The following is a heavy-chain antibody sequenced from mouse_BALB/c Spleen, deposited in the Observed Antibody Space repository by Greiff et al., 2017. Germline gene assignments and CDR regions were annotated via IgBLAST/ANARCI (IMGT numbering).Heavy chain of an antibody. V-gene: IGHV1S56*01. CDR1: GYTFTSYY. Sequence: VQLQQSGPELVKPGASVRISCKASGYTFTSYYIHWVKQRPGQGLEWIGWIYPGNVNTKYNEKFKGKATLTADKSSSTAYMQLSSLTSEDSAVYFCARSDYGSSSWFAYWGQGTLVTVSA. CDR3: ARSDYGSSSWFAY. D-gene: IGHD1-1*01. J-gene: IGHJ3*01. CDR2: IYPGNVNT.